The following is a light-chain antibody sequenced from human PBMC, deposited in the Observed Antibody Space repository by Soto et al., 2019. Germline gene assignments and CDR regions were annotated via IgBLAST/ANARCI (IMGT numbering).Light chain of an antibody. J-gene: IGKJ3*01. CDR1: QGINNY. V-gene: IGKV1-27*01. CDR3: QQRSNWVFT. Sequence: DFQMTQSPSSLSASVGDRITITCRASQGINNYLAWYQQKPGNVPNLLIYAASTLQSGVPSRFSGSGSGTDFTLTISSLEPEDSAVYYCQQRSNWVFTFGPGTKVDI. CDR2: AAS.